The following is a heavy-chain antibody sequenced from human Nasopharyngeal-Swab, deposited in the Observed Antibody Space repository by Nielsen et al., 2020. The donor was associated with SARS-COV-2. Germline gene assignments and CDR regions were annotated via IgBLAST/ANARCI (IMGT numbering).Heavy chain of an antibody. V-gene: IGHV3-23*01. Sequence: GLELVSAISGSGGSTYYADSVKGRFTISRDNSKNTLYLQMNSLRAEDTAVYYCAKDETYYDFWSGYFRWFDPWGQGTLVTVSS. J-gene: IGHJ5*02. D-gene: IGHD3-3*01. CDR2: ISGSGGST. CDR3: AKDETYYDFWSGYFRWFDP.